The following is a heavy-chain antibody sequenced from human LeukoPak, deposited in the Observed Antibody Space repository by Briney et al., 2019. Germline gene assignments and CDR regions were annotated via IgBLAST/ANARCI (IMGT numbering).Heavy chain of an antibody. CDR3: ARRYYGSGSYYNWFDP. V-gene: IGHV5-51*01. D-gene: IGHD3-10*01. CDR1: GYSFTSYW. CDR2: IYPGDSDT. J-gene: IGHJ5*02. Sequence: GESLEISCKGSGYSFTSYWIGWGRQMPGKGLEWMGIIYPGDSDTRYSPSFQGQVTISADKSISTAYLQWSSLKASDTAMYYCARRYYGSGSYYNWFDPWGQGTLVTVSS.